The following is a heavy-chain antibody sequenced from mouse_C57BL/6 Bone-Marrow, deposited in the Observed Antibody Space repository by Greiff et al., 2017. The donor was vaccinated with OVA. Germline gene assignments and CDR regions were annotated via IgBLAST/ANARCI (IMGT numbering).Heavy chain of an antibody. V-gene: IGHV1-55*01. CDR1: GYTFTSYW. D-gene: IGHD3-2*02. J-gene: IGHJ3*01. Sequence: VKLQQSGAELVKPGASVKMSCKASGYTFTSYWITWVKQRPGQGLEWIGDIYPGSGSTNYNEKFKSKATLTVDTSSSTAYMQLSSLTSEDSAVYYCARQLRRRAFAYWGQGTLVTVSA. CDR3: ARQLRRRAFAY. CDR2: IYPGSGST.